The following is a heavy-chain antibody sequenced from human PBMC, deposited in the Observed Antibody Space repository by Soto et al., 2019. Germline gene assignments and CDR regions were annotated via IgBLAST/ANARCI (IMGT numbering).Heavy chain of an antibody. CDR1: GFSISDYG. D-gene: IGHD1-26*01. CDR2: ISYDGSNT. V-gene: IGHV3-30*18. CDR3: AKGAGDRLSLGMDV. J-gene: IGHJ6*02. Sequence: QVQLVESGGGVVQPGWSLRLSCAASGFSISDYGMEWVRQAPGKGLEWVALISYDGSNTYYADSVKGRFTISRDNSKDTLFPQMTGLRREDTAVYYCAKGAGDRLSLGMDVWGQGTTVTVSS.